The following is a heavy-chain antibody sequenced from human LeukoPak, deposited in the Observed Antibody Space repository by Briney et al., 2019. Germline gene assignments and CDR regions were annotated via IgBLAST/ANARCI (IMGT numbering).Heavy chain of an antibody. CDR2: IYYSGST. CDR3: ARSWFSTYFDF. CDR1: GGSISSYY. D-gene: IGHD3-10*01. J-gene: IGHJ4*02. V-gene: IGHV4-59*01. Sequence: SETLSLTCTVSGGSISSYYWSWIRQPPGKGLEWIGYIYYSGSTNYNPYLKSRVTISVDTSKNQFSLKLSSVTAADTAVYYCARSWFSTYFDFWGQGTLVTVSS.